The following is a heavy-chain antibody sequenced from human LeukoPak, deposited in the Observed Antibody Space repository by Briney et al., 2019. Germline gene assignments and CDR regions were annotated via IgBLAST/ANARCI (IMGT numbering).Heavy chain of an antibody. CDR2: IYYSGST. CDR3: ARGGVTWTFDY. V-gene: IGHV4-59*01. D-gene: IGHD2-21*02. CDR1: SGSISSYY. Sequence: SETLSFTCTVSSGSISSYYWSWIRQPPGKGLEWIGYIYYSGSTNYNPSLRSRVTISVDTSKNQFSLKLSSVTAADTAVYYCARGGVTWTFDYWGQGTLVTVSS. J-gene: IGHJ4*02.